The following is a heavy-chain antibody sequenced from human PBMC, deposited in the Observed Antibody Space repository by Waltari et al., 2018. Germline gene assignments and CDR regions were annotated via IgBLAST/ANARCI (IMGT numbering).Heavy chain of an antibody. CDR1: GGSISSSNW. Sequence: QVQLQESGPGLVKPSGTLSLTCAVSGGSISSSNWWSWVRQPPGKGLEWIGEIYHSGSTNYNPSLKSRVTISIDKSKNQFSLKLSSVTAADTAVYYCARVKKKIAATLLTPDHYYGMDVWGQGTTVTVSS. V-gene: IGHV4-4*02. D-gene: IGHD2-15*01. CDR2: IYHSGST. CDR3: ARVKKKIAATLLTPDHYYGMDV. J-gene: IGHJ6*02.